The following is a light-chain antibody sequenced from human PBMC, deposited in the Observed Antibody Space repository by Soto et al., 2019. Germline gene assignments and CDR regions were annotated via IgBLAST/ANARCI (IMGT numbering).Light chain of an antibody. Sequence: ILMKQSQAPLSVSPGERAIPSCMASQNIGTNLVWYQQKPGQAPRLLLYGASTRATGVPARFSGSGSGTDFTLTVSSLQSEDFAVYSCQQYYNWPPWTFGLGTKVDIK. J-gene: IGKJ1*01. V-gene: IGKV3-15*01. CDR3: QQYYNWPPWT. CDR2: GAS. CDR1: QNIGTN.